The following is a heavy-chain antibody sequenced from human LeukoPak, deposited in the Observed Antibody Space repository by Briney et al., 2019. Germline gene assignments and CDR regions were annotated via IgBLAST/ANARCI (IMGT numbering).Heavy chain of an antibody. CDR2: ISSSSSYI. CDR1: GFTFSTSA. D-gene: IGHD1-7*01. Sequence: GGSLRLSCAASGFTFSTSAMNWVRQAPGKGLEWVSSISSSSSYIYYADSVKGRFTISRDNAKNSLYLQMNSLRAEDTAVYYCARALGTAPNDAFDIWGQGAMVTVSS. CDR3: ARALGTAPNDAFDI. V-gene: IGHV3-21*01. J-gene: IGHJ3*02.